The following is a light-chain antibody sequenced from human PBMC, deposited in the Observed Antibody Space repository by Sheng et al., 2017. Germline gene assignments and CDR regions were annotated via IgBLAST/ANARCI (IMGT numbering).Light chain of an antibody. Sequence: QSVLTQPPSASGTPGQRVTISCYGSSSNIGRDSVYWYQQLPGTAPKLLIYRNHQRPSAVPDRFSGSKSGTSASLAISGLRSDDEADYYCAAWDDSLSGWVFGGGTKLTVL. CDR3: AAWDDSLSGWV. CDR1: SSNIGRDS. CDR2: RNH. V-gene: IGLV1-47*01. J-gene: IGLJ3*02.